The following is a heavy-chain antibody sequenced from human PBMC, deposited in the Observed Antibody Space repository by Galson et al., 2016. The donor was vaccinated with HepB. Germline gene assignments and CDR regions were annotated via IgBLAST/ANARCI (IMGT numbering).Heavy chain of an antibody. Sequence: TLSLTCTVSGGSISSGSYYWSWTRQPAGKGLEWIGRIYTSGSTNYNPSLKSRVTISVDTSKNQFPLELSSVTAADTAVYYCARILRAGTVDYWGQGTLVTVSS. CDR2: IYTSGST. V-gene: IGHV4-61*02. J-gene: IGHJ4*02. D-gene: IGHD6-19*01. CDR3: ARILRAGTVDY. CDR1: GGSISSGSYY.